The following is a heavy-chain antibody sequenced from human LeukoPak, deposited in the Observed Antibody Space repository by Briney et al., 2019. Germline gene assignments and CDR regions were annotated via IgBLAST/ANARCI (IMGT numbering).Heavy chain of an antibody. D-gene: IGHD3-22*01. J-gene: IGHJ4*02. CDR3: ARDQVVITPFDY. V-gene: IGHV3-7*01. CDR1: GFIFSSYW. CDR2: IKQDGSEK. Sequence: GGSLRLSCAASGFIFSSYWMSWVRQAPGKGLEWVANIKQDGSEKYYVDSVKGRFTISRDNAKNSLYLQMNSLRAEDTAVYYCARDQVVITPFDYWGQGTLVTVSS.